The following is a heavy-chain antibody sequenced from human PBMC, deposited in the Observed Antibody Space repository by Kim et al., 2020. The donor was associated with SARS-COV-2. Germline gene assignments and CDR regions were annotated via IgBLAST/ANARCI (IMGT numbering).Heavy chain of an antibody. J-gene: IGHJ6*02. V-gene: IGHV4-34*01. CDR2: INHSGST. Sequence: SETLSLTCAVYGGSFSGYYWSWIRQPPGKGLEWIGEINHSGSTNYNPSLKSRVTISVDTSKNQFSLKLSSVTAADTAVYYCARDYYDYGMDVWGQGTTVTVSS. CDR1: GGSFSGYY. CDR3: ARDYYDYGMDV.